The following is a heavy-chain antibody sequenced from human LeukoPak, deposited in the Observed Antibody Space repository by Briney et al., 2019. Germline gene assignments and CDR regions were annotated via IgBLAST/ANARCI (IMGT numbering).Heavy chain of an antibody. CDR3: AKVDTADPVGFDY. CDR2: ISYDGSNK. Sequence: GGSLRLSCAASGFTFSSYGMHWVRQAPGKGLEWVAVISYDGSNKYYADSVKGRFTISRDNSKNTLYLQMNSLRAEDTAVYYCAKVDTADPVGFDYWGQGTLVTVSS. V-gene: IGHV3-30*18. D-gene: IGHD5-18*01. J-gene: IGHJ4*02. CDR1: GFTFSSYG.